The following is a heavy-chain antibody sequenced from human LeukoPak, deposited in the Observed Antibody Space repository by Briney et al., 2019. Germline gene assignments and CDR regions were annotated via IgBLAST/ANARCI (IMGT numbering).Heavy chain of an antibody. Sequence: GGSLRLSCAASGFTFSSYWMHWVRQAPGKGLVWVSRINSDGSSTSYADSVKGRFTISRDNAKDTLYLQMNSLRAEDTAVYYCARVPSGRYFDLWGRGTLVSVSS. CDR2: INSDGSST. CDR3: ARVPSGRYFDL. CDR1: GFTFSSYW. V-gene: IGHV3-74*01. J-gene: IGHJ2*01.